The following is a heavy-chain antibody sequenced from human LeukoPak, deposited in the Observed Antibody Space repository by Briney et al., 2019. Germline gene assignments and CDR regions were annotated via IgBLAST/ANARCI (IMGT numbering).Heavy chain of an antibody. Sequence: GASVKVSCKTSGYTFTSYAINWVRQAPGHGLEWMGWINTNTGNPTYAQGFTGRFVFSLDTSVSTAYLQISSLKAEDTAVYYCARSNNDGDYLGVGFDYWGQGTLVTVSS. CDR1: GYTFTSYA. V-gene: IGHV7-4-1*02. CDR3: ARSNNDGDYLGVGFDY. J-gene: IGHJ4*02. CDR2: INTNTGNP. D-gene: IGHD4-17*01.